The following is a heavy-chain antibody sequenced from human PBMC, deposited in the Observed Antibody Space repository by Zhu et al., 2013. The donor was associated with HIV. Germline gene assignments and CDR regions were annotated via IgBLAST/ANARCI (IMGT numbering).Heavy chain of an antibody. CDR1: GGTFSTYG. J-gene: IGHJ4*02. V-gene: IGHV1-69*06. Sequence: QVPLVQSGAEVKKPGSSARVSCEASGGTFSTYGINWLRQAPGQGPEWMGGIIPKFGTANYAQKFQGRVTITADTSTSTAYLHLTNLKSEDTAVYYCAAVETTKFYSPYFDYWGQGNPGHRLL. D-gene: IGHD4-17*01. CDR2: IIPKFGTA. CDR3: AAVETTKFYSPYFDY.